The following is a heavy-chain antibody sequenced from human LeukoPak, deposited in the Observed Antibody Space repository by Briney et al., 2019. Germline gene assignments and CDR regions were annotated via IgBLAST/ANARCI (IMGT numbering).Heavy chain of an antibody. CDR1: GFTFSNYA. V-gene: IGHV3-64D*06. Sequence: PGGSLRLSCSASGFTFSNYAMHWVRQAPGKGLEYVSAIDDSGGSTFYTDSVKGRFTISRDNSKNALYLQMSSLRAEDTAMYYCVKQSAGATGYFDYWGQGTLFTVSS. D-gene: IGHD1-26*01. CDR2: IDDSGGST. CDR3: VKQSAGATGYFDY. J-gene: IGHJ4*02.